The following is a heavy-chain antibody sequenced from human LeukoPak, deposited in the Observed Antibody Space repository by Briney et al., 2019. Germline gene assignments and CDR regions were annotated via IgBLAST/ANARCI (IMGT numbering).Heavy chain of an antibody. CDR2: IYYTGTT. J-gene: IGHJ4*02. CDR1: GCTISSYY. Sequence: PSETLCLTCAASGCTISSYYWSWIRQPPGKGLEWIGYIYYTGTTNYNPSLKSRVTISVDTSKNQFSLKLSSVTAADTAVYYCARGGWRLDYWGQGTLVTVSS. CDR3: ARGGWRLDY. D-gene: IGHD2-15*01. V-gene: IGHV4-59*01.